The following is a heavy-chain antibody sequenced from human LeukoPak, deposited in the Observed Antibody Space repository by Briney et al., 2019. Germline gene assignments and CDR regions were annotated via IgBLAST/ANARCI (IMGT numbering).Heavy chain of an antibody. Sequence: SVKVSCKASGGTFSSYAISWVRQAPGQGLKWMGGIIPIFGTANYAQKFQGRVTITTDESTSTAYMELSSLRSEDTAVYYCARDPGIAAAGTLKHYYYMDVWGKGTTVTVSS. CDR3: ARDPGIAAAGTLKHYYYMDV. D-gene: IGHD6-13*01. J-gene: IGHJ6*03. CDR2: IIPIFGTA. CDR1: GGTFSSYA. V-gene: IGHV1-69*05.